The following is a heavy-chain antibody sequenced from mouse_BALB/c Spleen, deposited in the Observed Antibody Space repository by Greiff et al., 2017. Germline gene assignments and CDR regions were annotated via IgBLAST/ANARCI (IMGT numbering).Heavy chain of an antibody. Sequence: EVQGVESGAELVKPGASVKLSCTASGFNIKDTYMHWVKQRPEQGLEWIGRIDPANGNTKYDPKFQGKATITADTSSNTAYLQLSSLTSEDTAVYYCASLYDGYSFAYWGQGTLVTVSA. J-gene: IGHJ3*01. V-gene: IGHV14-3*02. CDR3: ASLYDGYSFAY. CDR1: GFNIKDTY. CDR2: IDPANGNT. D-gene: IGHD2-3*01.